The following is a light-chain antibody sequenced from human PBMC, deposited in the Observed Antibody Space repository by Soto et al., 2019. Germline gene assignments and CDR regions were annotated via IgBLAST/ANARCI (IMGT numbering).Light chain of an antibody. CDR3: HQLNSYPIT. V-gene: IGKV1-9*01. CDR2: AAS. J-gene: IGKJ5*01. CDR1: QGISSY. Sequence: DIQLTQSPSFLSASLGDRVTITCRASQGISSYLAWHQQKPGKAPQLLIYAASTLQSGVPSRFSGTGSGTEFTLTISSLQPEDSAAYYCHQLNSYPITFGQGTRVEIK.